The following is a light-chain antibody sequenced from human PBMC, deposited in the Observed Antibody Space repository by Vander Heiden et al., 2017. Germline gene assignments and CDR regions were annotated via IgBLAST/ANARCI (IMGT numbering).Light chain of an antibody. CDR3: QAWDSSVV. V-gene: IGLV3-1*01. CDR1: KWGDKY. CDR2: QDS. J-gene: IGLJ2*01. Sequence: SHELTQLPSVSASPGQTASITCTGDKWGDKYACWYQQKPGQSPVLVIYQDSKRPSGIPGRFSGSNSGNTATLTISGTQAMDEADYYCQAWDSSVVFGGGTKLTVL.